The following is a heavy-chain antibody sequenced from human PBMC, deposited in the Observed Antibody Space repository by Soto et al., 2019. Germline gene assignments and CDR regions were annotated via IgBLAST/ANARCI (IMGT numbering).Heavy chain of an antibody. CDR3: ARVKGNYAYYYGMDV. V-gene: IGHV3-21*01. J-gene: IGHJ6*02. D-gene: IGHD4-4*01. CDR1: GFTFSSYS. CDR2: ISSSSSYI. Sequence: EVQLVESGGGLVKPGGSLRLSCAASGFTFSSYSMNWVRQAPGKGLEGVSSISSSSSYIYYADSVKGRFTISRDNAKNSLYLQMNSLRAEDTAVYYCARVKGNYAYYYGMDVWGQGTTVTVSS.